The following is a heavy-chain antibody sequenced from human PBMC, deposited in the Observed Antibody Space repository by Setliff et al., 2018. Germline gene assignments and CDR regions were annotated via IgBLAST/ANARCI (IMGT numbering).Heavy chain of an antibody. V-gene: IGHV3-7*03. D-gene: IGHD4-17*01. J-gene: IGHJ3*01. CDR1: GFTFSSYW. CDR3: ASYGESGAGRRPGRGAFDV. Sequence: HPGGSLRLSCAASGFTFSSYWMSWVRQAPGKGLEWVADMQKDGSGKKYVDSVTGRFTISRDNARNSLHLEMNSLRAEDTAVYYCASYGESGAGRRPGRGAFDVWGQGTMVTVSS. CDR2: MQKDGSGK.